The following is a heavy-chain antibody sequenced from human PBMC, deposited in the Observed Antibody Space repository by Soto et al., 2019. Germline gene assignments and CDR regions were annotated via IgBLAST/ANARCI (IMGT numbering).Heavy chain of an antibody. Sequence: VASVKVSCKASGYTFTSYGISWVRQAPGQGLEWMGWISAYNGNTNYAQKLQGRVTMTTDTSTSTAYMELRSLRSDDTAVYYCARDYGCLPRICVSPHYYYYGMDVWGQGTTVTVSS. CDR3: ARDYGCLPRICVSPHYYYYGMDV. CDR2: ISAYNGNT. CDR1: GYTFTSYG. J-gene: IGHJ6*02. V-gene: IGHV1-18*01. D-gene: IGHD3-10*01.